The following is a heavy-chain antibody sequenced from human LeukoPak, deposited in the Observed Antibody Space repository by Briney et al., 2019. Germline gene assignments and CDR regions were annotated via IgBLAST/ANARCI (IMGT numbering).Heavy chain of an antibody. CDR2: ISGSGIST. D-gene: IGHD5-12*01. CDR3: AKDDAWLRFGE. Sequence: GGSLRLSCAASGFTVSSNYMSWVRQAPGKGLEWVSGISGSGISTYYADSVKGRFTISRDNSKNTLYLEVISLAAEDTAVYYCAKDDAWLRFGEWSQGTLVTVSS. J-gene: IGHJ4*02. CDR1: GFTVSSNY. V-gene: IGHV3-23*01.